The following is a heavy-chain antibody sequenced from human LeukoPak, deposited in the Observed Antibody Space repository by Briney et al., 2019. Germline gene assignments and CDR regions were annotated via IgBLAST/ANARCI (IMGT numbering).Heavy chain of an antibody. CDR2: IIPIFGTA. V-gene: IGHV1-69*01. CDR1: GGTFTSYA. Sequence: SVKVSCKASGGTFTSYAISWVRQAPGQGLEWMGGIIPIFGTANYAQKFQGRVTITADESTSTAYMQLSSLRSEDTAVYYCARDRYTHNSGHVYFDYWGQGTLVTVSS. CDR3: ARDRYTHNSGHVYFDY. J-gene: IGHJ4*02. D-gene: IGHD1-1*01.